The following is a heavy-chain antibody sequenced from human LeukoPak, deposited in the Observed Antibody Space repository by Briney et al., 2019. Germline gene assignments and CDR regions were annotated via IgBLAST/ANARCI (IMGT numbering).Heavy chain of an antibody. CDR1: GFTFSSYW. CDR2: IKYDGSER. J-gene: IGHJ4*02. Sequence: GGSLRLSCAASGFTFSSYWMSWVRQAPGKGLEWVANIKYDGSERYYVDSVKGRFTISRDNAKNSLYLQMNSLRDEDTAVYYCARGYYGSGSLFDYWGQGTLVTVSS. CDR3: ARGYYGSGSLFDY. V-gene: IGHV3-7*04. D-gene: IGHD3-10*01.